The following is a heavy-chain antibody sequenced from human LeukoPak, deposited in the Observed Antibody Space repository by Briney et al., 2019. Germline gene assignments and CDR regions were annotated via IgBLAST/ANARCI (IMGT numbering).Heavy chain of an antibody. Sequence: SVTVSCKASGGTFSSYAISWVRQAPGQGLEWMGGIIPIFGTANYAQKFQGRVTITTDESTNTAYMELSSLRSEDTAVYYCARDGLIAAAGRGGHNWFDPWGQGTLVTVSS. J-gene: IGHJ5*02. CDR2: IIPIFGTA. CDR3: ARDGLIAAAGRGGHNWFDP. D-gene: IGHD6-13*01. V-gene: IGHV1-69*05. CDR1: GGTFSSYA.